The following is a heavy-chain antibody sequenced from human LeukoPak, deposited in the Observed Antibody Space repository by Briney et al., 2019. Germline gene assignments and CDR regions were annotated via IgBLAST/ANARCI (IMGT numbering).Heavy chain of an antibody. CDR1: GFTFSSYG. V-gene: IGHV3-30*02. CDR2: IRYDGSNK. D-gene: IGHD3-22*01. CDR3: AKGQYYYDSSGNPFLDY. Sequence: GGTLRLSCAASGFTFSSYGMHWVRQAPGKGLEWVAFIRYDGSNKYYADSVKGRFTISRDNSKNTLYLQMNSLRAEDTAVYYCAKGQYYYDSSGNPFLDYWGQGTLVTVSS. J-gene: IGHJ4*02.